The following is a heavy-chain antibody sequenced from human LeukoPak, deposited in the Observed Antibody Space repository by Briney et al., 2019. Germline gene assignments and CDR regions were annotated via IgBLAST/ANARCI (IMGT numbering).Heavy chain of an antibody. CDR3: AQVRPGSVTTTRGYFDD. CDR1: GITFSSYA. D-gene: IGHD4-17*01. J-gene: IGHJ4*02. CDR2: ISGNGAAT. Sequence: PGGSLRLSCAASGITFSSYAMNWVRQAAGKGLEWVSGISGNGAATYYADSVKGRFTISRDNSKNTLYLQMSSLRGDDTAVYYCAQVRPGSVTTTRGYFDDWGQGTLVTVS. V-gene: IGHV3-23*01.